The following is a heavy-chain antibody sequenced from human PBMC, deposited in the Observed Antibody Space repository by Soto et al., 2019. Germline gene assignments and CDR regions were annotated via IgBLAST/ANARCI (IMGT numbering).Heavy chain of an antibody. V-gene: IGHV3-9*01. CDR2: ISWNSGNL. CDR1: GFTFDDYA. D-gene: IGHD4-17*01. CDR3: AKGASTTVFAFNDY. J-gene: IGHJ4*02. Sequence: EVQLVESGGGLVQPGRSLRLSCAASGFTFDDYAMHWVRQPPGKGLEWVSSISWNSGNLGYADSVKGRFTNSRDNAKNSLYLQMNSLRGEDTALYYCAKGASTTVFAFNDYWGQGTLVTVSS.